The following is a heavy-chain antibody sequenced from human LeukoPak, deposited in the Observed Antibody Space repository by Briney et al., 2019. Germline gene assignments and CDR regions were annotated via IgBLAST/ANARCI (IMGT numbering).Heavy chain of an antibody. CDR1: GGSISSYY. V-gene: IGHV4-59*01. J-gene: IGHJ1*01. CDR2: IYYSGST. Sequence: SETLSLTCTVSGGSISSYYWSWIRQPPGKGLEWIGYIYYSGSTSYNPSLESRVTISVDTSKNQFSLKLSSVTAADTAVYYCARDQAPYSSGWYGYFQHWGQGTLVTVSS. D-gene: IGHD6-19*01. CDR3: ARDQAPYSSGWYGYFQH.